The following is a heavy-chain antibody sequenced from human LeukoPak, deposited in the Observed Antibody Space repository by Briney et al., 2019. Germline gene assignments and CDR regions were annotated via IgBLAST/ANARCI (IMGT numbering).Heavy chain of an antibody. CDR1: GYSISGGYY. CDR3: ARLSMITFGGVIAAFDY. CDR2: IYHSGST. D-gene: IGHD3-16*02. Sequence: SETLSLTCAVSGYSISGGYYWGWIRQPPGKGLEWIGSIYHSGSTYYNPSLKSRVTISVDTSKNQFSLKLSSVTAADTAVYYCARLSMITFGGVIAAFDYWGQGTLVTVSS. V-gene: IGHV4-38-2*01. J-gene: IGHJ4*02.